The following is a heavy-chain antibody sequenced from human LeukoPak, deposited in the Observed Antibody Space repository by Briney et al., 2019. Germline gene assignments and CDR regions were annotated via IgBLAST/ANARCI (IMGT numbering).Heavy chain of an antibody. Sequence: SGGSLRLSCAASGLTFSSYEMNWVRQAPGKGLEWASYISSSGNTIYYADSVKGRFTISRDNAKNSLYLQMNSLRAEDTAVYYCARVPGSSGWNYYFDYWGREPWSLSPQ. CDR1: GLTFSSYE. CDR2: ISSSGNTI. CDR3: ARVPGSSGWNYYFDY. J-gene: IGHJ4*02. V-gene: IGHV3-48*03. D-gene: IGHD6-19*01.